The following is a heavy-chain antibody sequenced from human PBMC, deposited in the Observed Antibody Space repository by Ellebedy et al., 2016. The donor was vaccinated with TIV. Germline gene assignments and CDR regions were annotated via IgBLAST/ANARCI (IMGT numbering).Heavy chain of an antibody. CDR3: ARDRGGVGATNGFDY. CDR2: INPSGGST. CDR1: GYTFTSYY. V-gene: IGHV1-46*04. J-gene: IGHJ4*02. Sequence: AASVKVSCKASGYTFTSYYMHWVRQAPGQGLEWMGIINPSGGSTSYAQKLQGRVTMTRDTSTSTVYMELSSLRSEDTAVYYCARDRGGVGATNGFDYWGQGTLVTVPS. D-gene: IGHD1-26*01.